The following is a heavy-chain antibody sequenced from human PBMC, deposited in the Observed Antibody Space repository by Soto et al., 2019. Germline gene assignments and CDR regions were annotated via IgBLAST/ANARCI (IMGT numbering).Heavy chain of an antibody. CDR3: ARRYDGDYADY. Sequence: QVQLVQSGAKVEKPGASVKVSCKASGYTFTNYGISWVRQAPGQGFEWMGWISSYNGNTNYAQKLQGRVSMTTDTTTSTDYRDGRGLICDDPAVYYCARRYDGDYADYRCQETVVTVS. CDR2: ISSYNGNT. V-gene: IGHV1-18*01. J-gene: IGHJ4*02. CDR1: GYTFTNYG. D-gene: IGHD4-17*01.